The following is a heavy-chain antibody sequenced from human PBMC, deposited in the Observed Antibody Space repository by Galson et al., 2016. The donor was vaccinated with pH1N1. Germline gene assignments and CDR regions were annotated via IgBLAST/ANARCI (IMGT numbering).Heavy chain of an antibody. CDR2: ISSDGTET. J-gene: IGHJ4*02. V-gene: IGHV3-74*01. D-gene: IGHD3-9*01. CDR3: TRDGTDWSNNIDF. Sequence: SLRLSCAGSGYTFSAFWMHWVRQVPGKGLEWISRISSDGTETFYVDAVKGRFTISRDNAKNTLYLQMTGLPVDDTAIYYCTRDGTDWSNNIDFWGQGTLVTVSS. CDR1: GYTFSAFW.